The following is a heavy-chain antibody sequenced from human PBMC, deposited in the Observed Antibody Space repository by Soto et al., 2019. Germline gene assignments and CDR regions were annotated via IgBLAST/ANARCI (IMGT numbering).Heavy chain of an antibody. J-gene: IGHJ4*02. V-gene: IGHV3-74*01. D-gene: IGHD3-3*01. Sequence: EVQLVESGGALVQPGGSLRLSCAASGFTFSNYWMHGVRQAPGKGLVWISRINDHEGSPTYADSVQGRFSISSDNVKNTLYLQMGCLRAEDTAVSYCVSGLEWGLRGQGTVVTVPS. CDR1: GFTFSNYW. CDR3: VSGLEWGL. CDR2: INDHEGSP.